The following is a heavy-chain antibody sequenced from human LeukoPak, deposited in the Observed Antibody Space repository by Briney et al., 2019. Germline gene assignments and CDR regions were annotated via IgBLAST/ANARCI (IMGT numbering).Heavy chain of an antibody. CDR3: ARGPGYCSGGSCYPAYFDY. Sequence: ASVKVSCKASGYTFTSYDINWVRQATGQGLEWMGWMNPNSGNTGYAQKFQGRVTITRDTSISTAYMELSSLRSEDTAVYYCARGPGYCSGGSCYPAYFDYWGQETLVTVSS. CDR2: MNPNSGNT. CDR1: GYTFTSYD. D-gene: IGHD2-15*01. V-gene: IGHV1-8*03. J-gene: IGHJ4*02.